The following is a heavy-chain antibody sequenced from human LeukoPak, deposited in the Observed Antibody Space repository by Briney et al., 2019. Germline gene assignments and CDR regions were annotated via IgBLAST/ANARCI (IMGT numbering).Heavy chain of an antibody. CDR3: AKEQVVSPPWVSYFGY. J-gene: IGHJ4*02. V-gene: IGHV3-23*01. CDR1: GFTFSTYA. D-gene: IGHD1-26*01. CDR2: ISGGGDIT. Sequence: QSGGSLRLSCVASGFTFSTYAMSWVRQTPAKGLEWVSVISGGGDITYYADSVKGRFTISRDNSENTVYLQMNTLRAEDTAVYYCAKEQVVSPPWVSYFGYWAQGTLVTVSS.